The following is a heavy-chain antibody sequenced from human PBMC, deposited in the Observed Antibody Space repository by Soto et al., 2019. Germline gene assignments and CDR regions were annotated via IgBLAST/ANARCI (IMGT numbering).Heavy chain of an antibody. CDR1: GYTFTIDG. CDR2: ISACNGNT. V-gene: IGHV1-18*01. D-gene: IGHD6-19*01. J-gene: IGHJ4*02. CDR3: ARGGSSGWPFDY. Sequence: ASVKVSCKASGYTFTIDGISWARQAPGQRLEWMGWISACNGNTNYAQKFQGRVTMTTDTSATTAYMELRSLRSDDTAVYYCARGGSSGWPFDYWGQGTLVTVSS.